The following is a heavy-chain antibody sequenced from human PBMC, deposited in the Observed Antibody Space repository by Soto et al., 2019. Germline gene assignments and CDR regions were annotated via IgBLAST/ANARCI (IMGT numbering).Heavy chain of an antibody. CDR1: GGSIGNYY. CDR3: ARGDYTYYFDY. J-gene: IGHJ4*02. Sequence: SETLSLTCTVSGGSIGNYYWNWIRQPPGKGLEWIGYIYNSGSTNYNPSLKSRVTISVDTSKNQFSLKLSSVTAADTAVYYCARGDYTYYFDYWGQGTLVTVSS. V-gene: IGHV4-59*01. D-gene: IGHD4-4*01. CDR2: IYNSGST.